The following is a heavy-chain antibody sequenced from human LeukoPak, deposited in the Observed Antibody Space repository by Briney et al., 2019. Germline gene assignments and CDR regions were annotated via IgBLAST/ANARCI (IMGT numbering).Heavy chain of an antibody. V-gene: IGHV3-23*01. CDR2: ISGSGGNT. Sequence: GGSLRLSCAASGFTFSSYAMSWVRQAPGKGLEWVSAISGSGGNTYYADSVKGRFTISRDNSKNTPYLQMISLRAEDTAVYYCAKAITMIVVVPDAFDIWGQGTMVIVSS. D-gene: IGHD3-22*01. CDR3: AKAITMIVVVPDAFDI. J-gene: IGHJ3*02. CDR1: GFTFSSYA.